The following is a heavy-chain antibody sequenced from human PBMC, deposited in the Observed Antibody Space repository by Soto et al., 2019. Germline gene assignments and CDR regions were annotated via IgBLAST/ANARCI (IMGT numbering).Heavy chain of an antibody. CDR1: GRTFSSYT. V-gene: IGHV1-69*04. Sequence: SVKVSCKASGRTFSSYTIRGVRQAPGQGREWMGRIIPILGIANYAQKFQGRVTITADKSTSTAYMELSSQRSEDTALYYCARESYSSGRTEAAFDIWGQGTMVTDSS. J-gene: IGHJ3*02. CDR3: ARESYSSGRTEAAFDI. CDR2: IIPILGIA. D-gene: IGHD6-19*01.